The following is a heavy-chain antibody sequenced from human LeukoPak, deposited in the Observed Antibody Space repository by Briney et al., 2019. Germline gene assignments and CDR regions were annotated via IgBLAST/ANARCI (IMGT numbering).Heavy chain of an antibody. D-gene: IGHD3-22*01. J-gene: IGHJ4*02. V-gene: IGHV3-30*18. CDR3: AKEAYDSSGYLGYFDY. Sequence: PGGSLRLPCAASGFTFSSYGMHWVRQAPGKGLEWVAVISYDGSNKYYADSVKGRFTISRDHSKNTLYLQMNSLRAEDTAVYYCAKEAYDSSGYLGYFDYWGQGTLVTVSS. CDR2: ISYDGSNK. CDR1: GFTFSSYG.